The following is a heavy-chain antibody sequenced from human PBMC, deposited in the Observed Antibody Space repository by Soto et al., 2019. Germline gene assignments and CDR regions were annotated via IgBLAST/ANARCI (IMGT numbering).Heavy chain of an antibody. CDR1: GGTFSSYT. J-gene: IGHJ6*03. V-gene: IGHV1-69*02. D-gene: IGHD3-3*01. CDR2: IIPILGIA. Sequence: QVQLVQSGAEVKKPGSSVKVSCTASGGTFSSYTISWVRQAPGQGREWMGRIIPILGIANYAQKFQGRVTITADKPTRTAYRELSSLRSEDKAVYYCASDPYFWNLGDYSYMVVWGKGTTVTVSS. CDR3: ASDPYFWNLGDYSYMVV.